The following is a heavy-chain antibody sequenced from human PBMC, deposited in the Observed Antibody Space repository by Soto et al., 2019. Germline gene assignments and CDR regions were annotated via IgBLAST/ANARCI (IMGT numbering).Heavy chain of an antibody. CDR3: ARDRDPFYYDYRDV. CDR1: GYTFTSYA. CDR2: INAGNGNT. J-gene: IGHJ6*03. V-gene: IGHV1-3*01. Sequence: QVQLVQSGAEVKKPGASVKVSCKASGYTFTSYAMHWVRQAPGQRLEWMGWINAGNGNTKYSQKLQGRVTITRDTSASTAYMELSSLRSEDTAVYYCARDRDPFYYDYRDVWGKGTTVTVSS.